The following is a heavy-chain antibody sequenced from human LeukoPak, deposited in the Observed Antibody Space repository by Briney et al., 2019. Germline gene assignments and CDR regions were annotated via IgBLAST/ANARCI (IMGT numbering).Heavy chain of an antibody. CDR2: IYYSGST. CDR3: ARVGFAEATFAFDI. J-gene: IGHJ3*02. V-gene: IGHV4-31*03. CDR1: GGSISSGDYY. D-gene: IGHD3-10*01. Sequence: SQTLSLTCTVSGGSISSGDYYWSWIRQPPGKGLEWIGSIYYSGSTYYNPSLKSRVTISVDTSTNQFSLKLSSVSATDTAVYYCARVGFAEATFAFDIWGQGTLVTVSS.